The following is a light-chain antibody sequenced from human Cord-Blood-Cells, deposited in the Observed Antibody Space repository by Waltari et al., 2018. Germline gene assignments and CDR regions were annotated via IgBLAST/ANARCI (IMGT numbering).Light chain of an antibody. CDR3: QQSYSTPSIT. CDR1: QSISSY. V-gene: IGKV1-39*01. Sequence: DIQMNQSPSSLSASVGARVTITCRASQSISSYLNWYQQKPGKAPKLLIYAASSLQSGVPSRFSGSGSGTDFTLTISSLQPEDFATYYCQQSYSTPSITFGQGTRLEIK. J-gene: IGKJ5*01. CDR2: AAS.